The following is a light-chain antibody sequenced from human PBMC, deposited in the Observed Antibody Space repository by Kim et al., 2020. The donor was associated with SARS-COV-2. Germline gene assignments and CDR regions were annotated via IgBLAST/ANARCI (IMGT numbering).Light chain of an antibody. J-gene: IGKJ3*01. CDR1: QSVSSNY. Sequence: SPGERATPSCRASQSVSSNYFALYQQKPGQAPRLLIYGASSRATGIPDRFSGSGSGTDFTLTISRLEPEDFAVYYCQQYGSSPFAFGPGTKVDIK. V-gene: IGKV3-20*01. CDR2: GAS. CDR3: QQYGSSPFA.